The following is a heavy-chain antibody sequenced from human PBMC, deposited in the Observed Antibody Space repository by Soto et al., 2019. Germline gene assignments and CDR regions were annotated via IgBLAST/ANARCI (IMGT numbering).Heavy chain of an antibody. V-gene: IGHV1-69*06. CDR2: IIPIFGTA. CDR3: ASPAYCRGDCRVFHFDY. Sequence: QVQLVQSGAEVTKPGSSVKVSCKASGGSFSSYAISWVRQAPGQGLEGMGGIIPIFGTANYAQKFQGRVTITADKPPSTAYMELSRLRSEETAVYYCASPAYCRGDCRVFHFDYWGQGTLVTVSS. D-gene: IGHD2-21*02. J-gene: IGHJ4*02. CDR1: GGSFSSYA.